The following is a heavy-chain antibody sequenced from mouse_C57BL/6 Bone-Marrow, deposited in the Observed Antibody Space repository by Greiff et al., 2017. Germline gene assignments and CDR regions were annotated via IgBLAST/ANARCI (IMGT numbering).Heavy chain of an antibody. CDR2: IWSGGST. D-gene: IGHD1-1*01. Sequence: VQLQQSGPGLVQPSQSLSITCTVSGFSLTSYGVHWVRQSPGKGLEWLGVIWSGGSTDYNAAFISRLSISKDNSKSQVFFKMNSLQADHTAIYYCARNYYGSSYPWFAYWGQGTLVTVSA. V-gene: IGHV2-2*01. CDR3: ARNYYGSSYPWFAY. J-gene: IGHJ3*01. CDR1: GFSLTSYG.